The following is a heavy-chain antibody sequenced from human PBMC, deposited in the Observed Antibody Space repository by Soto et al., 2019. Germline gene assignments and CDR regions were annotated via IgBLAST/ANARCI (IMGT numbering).Heavy chain of an antibody. Sequence: GGSLRLSCAASGFTFSSYAMSWVRQAPGKGLDWVAVISYDGNTQFYGDSVKGRFIVSRDNSRNTVYLQMSNLRAEDTAVYYCVKGEYYYDSSGYYPFDYWGQGTLVTVSS. CDR2: ISYDGNTQ. V-gene: IGHV3-30*14. J-gene: IGHJ4*02. D-gene: IGHD3-22*01. CDR1: GFTFSSYA. CDR3: VKGEYYYDSSGYYPFDY.